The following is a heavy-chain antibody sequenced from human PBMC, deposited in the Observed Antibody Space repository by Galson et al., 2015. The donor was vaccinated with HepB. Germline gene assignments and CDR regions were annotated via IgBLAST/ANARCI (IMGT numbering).Heavy chain of an antibody. CDR3: ASTSHIEDIVVVPAAINWFDP. J-gene: IGHJ5*02. V-gene: IGHV4-34*01. CDR2: INHSGST. Sequence: YWIGWVRQPPGKGLEWIGEINHSGSTNYNPSLKSRVTISVDTSKNQFSLKLSSVTAADTAVYYCASTSHIEDIVVVPAAINWFDPWGQGTLVTVSS. D-gene: IGHD2-2*02. CDR1: Y.